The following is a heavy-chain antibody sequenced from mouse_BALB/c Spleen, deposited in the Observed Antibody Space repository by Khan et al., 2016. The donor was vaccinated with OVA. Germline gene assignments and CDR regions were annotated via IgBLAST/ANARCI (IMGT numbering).Heavy chain of an antibody. CDR1: GYSITSDYA. CDR2: ISYSGDT. Sequence: EVKLEESGPGLVKPSQSLSLTCTVTGYSITSDYAWNWIRQFPGNKLEWMGYISYSGDTSYNPSLKSRISVTRDTSKNQFFLQLNSVTTEDTATYCCAMGRTYWGQGTLVAVSA. CDR3: AMGRTY. V-gene: IGHV3-2*02. J-gene: IGHJ3*01. D-gene: IGHD2-3*01.